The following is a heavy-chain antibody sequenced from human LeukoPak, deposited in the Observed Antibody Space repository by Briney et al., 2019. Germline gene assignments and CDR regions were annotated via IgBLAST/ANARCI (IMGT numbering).Heavy chain of an antibody. CDR2: IIPILGIA. J-gene: IGHJ3*02. CDR3: ARAVAIRPFDI. CDR1: GGTFSSYA. V-gene: IGHV1-69*04. Sequence: GASVTVSFKASGGTFSSYAISWVRQAPGQGLEWMGRIIPILGIANYAQKFQGRVTITADKSTSTAYMELSSLRSEDTAVYYCARAVAIRPFDIWGQGTMVTVSS. D-gene: IGHD2-21*01.